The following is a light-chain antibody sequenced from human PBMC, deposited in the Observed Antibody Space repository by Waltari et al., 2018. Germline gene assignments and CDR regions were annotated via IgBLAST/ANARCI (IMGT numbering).Light chain of an antibody. Sequence: QAGLTQPPSVSKGLRQTATLTCTGNTNNVGNQGAAWLQQHQGHPPKLLSYRNNNRPSGISERVSAARSGNTASLTIVGLQPEDEADEYCSGWDISIRAQVFGGGTKLTVL. J-gene: IGLJ3*02. CDR3: SGWDISIRAQV. V-gene: IGLV10-54*04. CDR2: RNN. CDR1: TNNVGNQG.